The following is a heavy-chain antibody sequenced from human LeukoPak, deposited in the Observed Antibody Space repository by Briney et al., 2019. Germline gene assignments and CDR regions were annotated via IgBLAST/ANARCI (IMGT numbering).Heavy chain of an antibody. CDR2: IYYSGST. D-gene: IGHD3-22*01. CDR3: ARYYYDSSGYYPPHY. J-gene: IGHJ4*02. CDR1: GGSISSSSYY. V-gene: IGHV4-39*07. Sequence: PSETLSLTCTVSGGSISSSSYYWGWIRQSPEKGLEWIGSIYYSGSTYYNPSLKSRVTISVDTSKNQFSLKLSSVTAADTAVYYCARYYYDSSGYYPPHYWGQGTLVTVSS.